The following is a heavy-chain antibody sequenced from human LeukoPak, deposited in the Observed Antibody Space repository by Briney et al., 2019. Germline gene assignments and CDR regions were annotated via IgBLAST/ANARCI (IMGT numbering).Heavy chain of an antibody. D-gene: IGHD4-11*01. CDR1: GGSFSNYY. CDR2: INHSGST. Sequence: SETLSLTCAVYGGSFSNYYWTWIRQPPGKGLEWIGEINHSGSTYYNPSLNSRVTISVDTSKNQFSLKLRYVTAADTAVYYCASLPRAYTKFDYWGQGTLVTVSP. CDR3: ASLPRAYTKFDY. J-gene: IGHJ4*02. V-gene: IGHV4-34*01.